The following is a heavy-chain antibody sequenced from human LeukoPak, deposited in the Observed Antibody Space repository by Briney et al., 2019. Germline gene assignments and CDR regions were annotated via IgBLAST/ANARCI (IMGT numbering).Heavy chain of an antibody. D-gene: IGHD6-13*01. CDR2: INHSGST. V-gene: IGHV4-34*01. Sequence: PSETLSLTCTVSGGSISSYYWSWIRQPPGKGLEWIGEINHSGSTNYNPSLKSRVTISVDTSKNQFSLKLSSVTAADTAVYYCARETAAGTVSLNAFDIWGQGTMVTVSS. CDR3: ARETAAGTVSLNAFDI. CDR1: GGSISSYY. J-gene: IGHJ3*02.